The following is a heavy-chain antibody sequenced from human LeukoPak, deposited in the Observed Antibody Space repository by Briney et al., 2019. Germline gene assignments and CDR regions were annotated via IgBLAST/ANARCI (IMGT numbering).Heavy chain of an antibody. J-gene: IGHJ2*01. CDR1: GGSISSGGYY. V-gene: IGHV4-31*03. CDR3: ARGSHPTGRWYHYWYFDL. CDR2: IYYSGST. D-gene: IGHD4-23*01. Sequence: SQTLSLTCTVSGGSISSGGYYWSWIRQHPGKGLEWIGYIYYSGSTYYNPSLKSRVTISVDTSKNQFSLKLGSVTAADTAVYYCARGSHPTGRWYHYWYFDLWGRGTLVTVSS.